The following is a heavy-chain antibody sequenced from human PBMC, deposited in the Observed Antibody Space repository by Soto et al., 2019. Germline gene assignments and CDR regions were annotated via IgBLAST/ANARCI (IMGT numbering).Heavy chain of an antibody. V-gene: IGHV4-4*07. J-gene: IGHJ5*02. D-gene: IGHD3-3*01. CDR2: IYSSGSP. CDR3: ARGQRFSDCFDP. Sequence: LSLTCTVTGGALSGYYRTWIRQSDGEGLEWIGRIYSSGSPNYKPSLKSRVTISLDTSMNYFSLRLRSVTAADTAVYYCARGQRFSDCFDPWGQGTLVTVSS. CDR1: GGALSGYY.